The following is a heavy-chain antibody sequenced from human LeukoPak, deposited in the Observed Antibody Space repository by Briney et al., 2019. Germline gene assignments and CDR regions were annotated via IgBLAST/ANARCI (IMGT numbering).Heavy chain of an antibody. D-gene: IGHD2-2*02. J-gene: IGHJ6*03. CDR2: VDPEDGET. V-gene: IGHV1-69-2*01. Sequence: ASVKISCKVSGYTFTDYYMHWVQQAPGKGLEWMGLVDPEDGETIYAEKFQGRVTITADTSTDTAYMELSSLRSEDTAVYYCATAHCSSTSCYKFVPDYYYMDVWGKGTTVTVSS. CDR1: GYTFTDYY. CDR3: ATAHCSSTSCYKFVPDYYYMDV.